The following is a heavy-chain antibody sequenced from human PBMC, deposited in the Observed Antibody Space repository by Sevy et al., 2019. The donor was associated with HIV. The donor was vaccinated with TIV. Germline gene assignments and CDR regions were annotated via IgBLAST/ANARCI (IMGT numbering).Heavy chain of an antibody. CDR2: IKSNSDGGTT. J-gene: IGHJ4*02. Sequence: GGSLRLSCVASGFSLETFWIHWVRQAPGKELEWVGRIKSNSDGGTTDYAAPLEGRFTMSRDDSENKIYLQINNLKIEDTAVYYCATVPGTGYWGQGTLVTVSS. CDR1: GFSLETFW. D-gene: IGHD3-10*01. V-gene: IGHV3-15*01. CDR3: ATVPGTGY.